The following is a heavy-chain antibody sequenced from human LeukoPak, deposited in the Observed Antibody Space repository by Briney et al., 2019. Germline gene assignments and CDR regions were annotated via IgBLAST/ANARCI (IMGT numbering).Heavy chain of an antibody. CDR3: VRGSSFYCATGSCYRHFDY. V-gene: IGHV3-23*01. CDR1: GFTFTSYT. Sequence: GGSLRLSCAASGFTFTSYTMSWVRQAPGKGLEWLSVIDIRGGNTYNADSVKGRFTISKDNSKTTVYLQMNSLRAEDTAVYYCVRGSSFYCATGSCYRHFDYWGQGTLVTVSS. CDR2: IDIRGGNT. J-gene: IGHJ4*02. D-gene: IGHD3-16*02.